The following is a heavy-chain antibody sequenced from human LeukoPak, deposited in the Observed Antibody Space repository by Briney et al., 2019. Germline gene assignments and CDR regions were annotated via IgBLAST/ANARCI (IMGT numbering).Heavy chain of an antibody. CDR1: GFTFSSYA. D-gene: IGHD3-22*01. CDR3: AGDRDTPETYDSSGYYYRMTFDY. Sequence: GGSLRLSCAASGFTFSSYAMHWVRQAPGKGLEWVAVISYDGSNKYYADSVKGRFTISRDNSKNTLYLQMNSLRAEDTAVYYCAGDRDTPETYDSSGYYYRMTFDYWGQGTLVTVSS. CDR2: ISYDGSNK. J-gene: IGHJ4*02. V-gene: IGHV3-30-3*01.